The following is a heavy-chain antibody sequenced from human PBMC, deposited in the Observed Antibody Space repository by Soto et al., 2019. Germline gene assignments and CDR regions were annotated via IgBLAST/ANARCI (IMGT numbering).Heavy chain of an antibody. D-gene: IGHD5-18*01. CDR2: IIPIFGTA. Sequence: SVKVSCKASGGTFSSYAISWVRQAPGQGLEWMGGIIPIFGTANYAQKFQGRVTITADKSTSTAYMELSSLRSEDTAVYYCARRLVDPDMPPSDYYGMDVWGQGTTVTVSS. J-gene: IGHJ6*02. CDR1: GGTFSSYA. CDR3: ARRLVDPDMPPSDYYGMDV. V-gene: IGHV1-69*06.